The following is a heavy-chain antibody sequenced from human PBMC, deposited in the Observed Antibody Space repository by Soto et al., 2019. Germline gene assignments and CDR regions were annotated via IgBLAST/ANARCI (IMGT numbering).Heavy chain of an antibody. J-gene: IGHJ5*02. CDR2: TSYDGNNK. V-gene: IGHV3-30-3*01. CDR1: GFTLSNYA. D-gene: IGHD3-10*01. CDR3: ARGRVYYGAGTTGWFDP. Sequence: QVQVVESGGGVVQPGRSLRLSCAASGFTLSNYAMHWVRQAPGKGQERVAVTSYDGNNKYYADSVKGRFTISTDNAINTLYLQVTILTAEDTALYYCARGRVYYGAGTTGWFDPWGQGTLVTVSS.